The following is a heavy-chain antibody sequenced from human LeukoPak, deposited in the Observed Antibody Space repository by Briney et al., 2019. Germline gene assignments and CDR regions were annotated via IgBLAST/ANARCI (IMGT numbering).Heavy chain of an antibody. Sequence: NPSETLSLTCTVSGGSISSYYWSWIRQPPGKGLEWIGYIYYSGSTNYNPSLKSRVTISVDTSKNQFSLKLSSVTAADTAVYYCARDRYYYGSADIWGQGTMVTVSS. D-gene: IGHD3-10*01. CDR2: IYYSGST. CDR3: ARDRYYYGSADI. J-gene: IGHJ3*02. CDR1: GGSISSYY. V-gene: IGHV4-59*01.